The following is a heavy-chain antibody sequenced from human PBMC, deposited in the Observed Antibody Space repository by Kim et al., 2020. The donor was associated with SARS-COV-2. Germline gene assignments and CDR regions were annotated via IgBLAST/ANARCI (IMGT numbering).Heavy chain of an antibody. CDR3: VRDAWVARYTVFDS. Sequence: ASVKVSCKASGYSFTCCSINWIRQAPGQGPEWMGWINTNTGNHTYAPGFTGRYVFFLDNSASTAYLQITSLKSEDTAVYYCVRDAWVARYTVFDSWGQGT. J-gene: IGHJ5*01. CDR2: INTNTGNH. CDR1: GYSFTCCS. D-gene: IGHD1-20*01. V-gene: IGHV7-4-1*02.